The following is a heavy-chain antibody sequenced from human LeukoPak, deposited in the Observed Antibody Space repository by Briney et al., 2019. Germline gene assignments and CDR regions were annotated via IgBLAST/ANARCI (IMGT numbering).Heavy chain of an antibody. J-gene: IGHJ6*03. CDR1: GGSLSGFY. CDR3: ERVRHDPLEYGYYMDV. Sequence: SETLSLTCAVDGGSLSGFYWTWIRQTPAKGLEWIGEINQTGKTNYNPSLTDYNPSLKSRVTISVDSSRNQLSLKVISVTAADTGVYYCERVRHDPLEYGYYMDVWGTGTTVTVSS. D-gene: IGHD2-2*01. CDR2: INQTGKTNYNPSLT. V-gene: IGHV4-34*01.